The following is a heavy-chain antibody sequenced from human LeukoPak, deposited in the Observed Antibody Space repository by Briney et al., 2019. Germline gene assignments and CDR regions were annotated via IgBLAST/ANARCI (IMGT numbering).Heavy chain of an antibody. CDR3: ARHGAVLPAPRNYYFDY. CDR2: ISGSGSST. J-gene: IGHJ4*02. V-gene: IGHV3-23*01. Sequence: RSGGSLRLSCAASGFTFSNFAMSWVRQAPGKGLEWVSSISGSGSSTYYADSVKGRFTISRDNSKNTLYLQMNSLRAEDTAVYYCARHGAVLPAPRNYYFDYWGQGILVTVSS. D-gene: IGHD2-2*01. CDR1: GFTFSNFA.